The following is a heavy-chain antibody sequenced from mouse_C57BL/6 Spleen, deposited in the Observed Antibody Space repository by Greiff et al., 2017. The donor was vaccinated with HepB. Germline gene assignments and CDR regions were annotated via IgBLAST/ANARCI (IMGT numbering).Heavy chain of an antibody. CDR1: GFTFSSYA. CDR2: ISDGGSYT. D-gene: IGHD2-3*01. Sequence: EVQVVESGGGLVKPGGSLKLSCAASGFTFSSYAMSWVRQTPEKRLEWVATISDGGSYTYYPDNVKGRFTISRDNAKNNLYLQMSHLKSEDAAMYYCARDGYSFAYWGQGTLVTVSA. J-gene: IGHJ3*01. CDR3: ARDGYSFAY. V-gene: IGHV5-4*01.